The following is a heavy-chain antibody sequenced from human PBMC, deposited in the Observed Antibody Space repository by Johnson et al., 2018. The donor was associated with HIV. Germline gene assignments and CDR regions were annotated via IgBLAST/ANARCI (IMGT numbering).Heavy chain of an antibody. V-gene: IGHV3-66*02. CDR3: GLLGLCWAM. CDR1: GFTVSSNY. Sequence: EVQLVESGGGVVQPGKSLRLSCAVSGFTVSSNYMSWVRQAPGKGLEWVSVIYSGGSTYYADSEKGRFSLSRDISKNMLYLQMHSLRGDDTGHNVRGLLGLCWAMWG. J-gene: IGHJ1*01. D-gene: IGHD3-10*02. CDR2: IYSGGST.